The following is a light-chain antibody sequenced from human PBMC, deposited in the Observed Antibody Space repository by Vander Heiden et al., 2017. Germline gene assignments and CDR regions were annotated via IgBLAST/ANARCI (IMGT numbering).Light chain of an antibody. CDR1: MTNNGVNL. J-gene: IGLJ2*01. CDR3: ATWDNSMSGRGI. Sequence: QSVLTQPPTAPGTVGQRANIYRSGSMTNNGVNLVDWYPQFPGTAPNLLIYSDNQRPSGVPDRFSGSKSGPSASLAISGLRSEDEADYYCATWDNSMSGRGIFGGGTKLTVV. V-gene: IGLV1-47*02. CDR2: SDN.